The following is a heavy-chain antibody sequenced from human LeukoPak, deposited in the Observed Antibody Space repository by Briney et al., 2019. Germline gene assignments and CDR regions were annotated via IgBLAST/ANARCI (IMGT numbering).Heavy chain of an antibody. CDR3: ARDFGGDGYNFGY. Sequence: GGSLRLSCAVSGITLSNYGMSWVRQAPGKGLEWVSSISSSSSYIYYADSVKGRFTISRDNAKNSLYLQMNSLRAEDTAVYYCARDFGGDGYNFGYWGQGTLVTVSS. D-gene: IGHD5-24*01. CDR2: ISSSSSYI. J-gene: IGHJ4*02. CDR1: GITLSNYG. V-gene: IGHV3-21*01.